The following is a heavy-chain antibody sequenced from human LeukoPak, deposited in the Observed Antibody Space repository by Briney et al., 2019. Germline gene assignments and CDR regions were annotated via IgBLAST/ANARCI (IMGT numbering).Heavy chain of an antibody. CDR1: GYTFTGYY. V-gene: IGHV1-2*02. Sequence: GASVKVSCKXSGYTFTGYYMHWVRQAPGQGLEWMGWINPNSGGTNYSPKFQGRVTMTRDTSISTAYMELSRLRSDDTAVYYCASLGGVVVPAAPTDWFDPWGQGTLVTVSS. CDR3: ASLGGVVVPAAPTDWFDP. D-gene: IGHD2-2*01. CDR2: INPNSGGT. J-gene: IGHJ5*02.